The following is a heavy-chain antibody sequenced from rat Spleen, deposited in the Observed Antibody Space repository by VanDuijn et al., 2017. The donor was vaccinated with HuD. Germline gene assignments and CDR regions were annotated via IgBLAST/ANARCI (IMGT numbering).Heavy chain of an antibody. CDR3: TRGGNYALDA. CDR1: GFTFSDYY. CDR2: ISPSGGST. Sequence: EVQLMESGGGLVQPGRSMKLSCAASGFTFSDYYMAWVRQAPKKGLEWVASISPSGGSTYYRDSVKGRFTISRDNAKSTLYLQMDSLRSEDTATYYCTRGGNYALDAWGQGASVTVSS. D-gene: IGHD1-11*01. J-gene: IGHJ4*01. V-gene: IGHV5-25*01.